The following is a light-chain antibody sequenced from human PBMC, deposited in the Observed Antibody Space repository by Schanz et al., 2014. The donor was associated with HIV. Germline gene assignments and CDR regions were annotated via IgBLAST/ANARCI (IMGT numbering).Light chain of an antibody. V-gene: IGLV2-14*01. CDR3: SSYTTTNTLVV. CDR1: SSDVGGYNF. Sequence: QSALTQPASVSGSPGQSITISCTGTSSDVGGYNFVSWYQQHPGKAPKLMIYDVSNRPSGVSNRFSGSKSDSTASLTISGLQAEDEAHYYCSSYTTTNTLVVLGGGTKLTVL. J-gene: IGLJ2*01. CDR2: DVS.